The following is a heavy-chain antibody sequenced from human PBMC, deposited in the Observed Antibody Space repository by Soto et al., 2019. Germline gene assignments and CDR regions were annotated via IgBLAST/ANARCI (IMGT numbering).Heavy chain of an antibody. J-gene: IGHJ5*02. CDR1: GGSISSYY. V-gene: IGHV4-59*01. Sequence: SETLSLTCTVSGGSISSYYWSWIRQPPGKGLEWIGYIYYSGSTNYNPSLKSRVTISVDTSKNQFSLKLSSVTAADTAVYYCARGDYGDLNNWFDPWGQGTLVTVSS. CDR2: IYYSGST. CDR3: ARGDYGDLNNWFDP. D-gene: IGHD4-17*01.